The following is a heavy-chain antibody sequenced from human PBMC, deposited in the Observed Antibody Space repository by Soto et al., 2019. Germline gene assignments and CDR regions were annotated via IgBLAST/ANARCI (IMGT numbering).Heavy chain of an antibody. Sequence: SQTLSLTCVISGDSVSSNSAAWNWIRQSPSRGLEWLGRTYYRSKWYNDYAVSVRSRITINPDTSKNQFSLQLNSVTPEDTVVYYCARGIAAGILAGLDPWGQGTLVTVSS. CDR3: ARGIAAGILAGLDP. D-gene: IGHD6-13*01. CDR1: GDSVSSNSAA. V-gene: IGHV6-1*01. J-gene: IGHJ5*02. CDR2: TYYRSKWYN.